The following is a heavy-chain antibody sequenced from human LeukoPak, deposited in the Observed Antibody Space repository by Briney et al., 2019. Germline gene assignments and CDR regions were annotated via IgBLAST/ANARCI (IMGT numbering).Heavy chain of an antibody. CDR2: IYYSGST. J-gene: IGHJ6*03. D-gene: IGHD6-13*01. CDR3: ARGMAAVSLYYYYMDV. Sequence: PSQTLSLTCTVSGGSISSGGYYWSWIRQHPGKGLEWIGYIYYSGSTNYNPSLKSRVTISVDTSKNQFSLKLSSVTAADTAVYYCARGMAAVSLYYYYMDVWGKGTTVTVSS. V-gene: IGHV4-31*03. CDR1: GGSISSGGYY.